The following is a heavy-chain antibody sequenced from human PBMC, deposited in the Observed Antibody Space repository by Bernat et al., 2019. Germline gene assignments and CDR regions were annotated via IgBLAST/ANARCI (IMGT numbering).Heavy chain of an antibody. V-gene: IGHV4-39*01. D-gene: IGHD1-26*01. CDR3: ARRRGGVGVCGGWFDP. J-gene: IGHJ5*02. Sequence: QLQLQETGPGLVKPSETLSLTCTVSGGPISSNAYYWGWIRQPPGKGLEWIGSIFYSGTTYYNPSLKTRVTISVDTSKNQFSLRLSSVTAADTAVYYCARRRGGVGVCGGWFDPWGQGTLVTVSS. CDR2: IFYSGTT. CDR1: GGPISSNAYY.